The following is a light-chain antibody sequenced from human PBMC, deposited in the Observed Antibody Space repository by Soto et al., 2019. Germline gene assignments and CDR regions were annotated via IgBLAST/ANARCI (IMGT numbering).Light chain of an antibody. CDR2: GAS. J-gene: IGKJ3*01. CDR1: ESVSSSF. Sequence: EIVLTQSPGTLSLSPGERATLSCRASESVSSSFLAWYQQKPGLAPRLLIYGASTRATGIPGRFSGGGSGTEFSLTISRLEPEDFAVYFCQQYGSSPFTFGPGTKVDIK. V-gene: IGKV3-20*01. CDR3: QQYGSSPFT.